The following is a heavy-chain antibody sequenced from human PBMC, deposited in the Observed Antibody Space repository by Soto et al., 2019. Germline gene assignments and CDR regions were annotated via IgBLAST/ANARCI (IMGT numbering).Heavy chain of an antibody. Sequence: ASVKVSCKASGYTFTGYYMHWVRQAPGQGLEWMGWINPNSGGTNYAQKLQGWVTMTRDTSNSTAYMELSRLRSDDTAVFYCAGSRRAAAGYAFDIWGQGTMVTVSS. CDR2: INPNSGGT. D-gene: IGHD6-13*01. V-gene: IGHV1-2*04. CDR3: AGSRRAAAGYAFDI. CDR1: GYTFTGYY. J-gene: IGHJ3*02.